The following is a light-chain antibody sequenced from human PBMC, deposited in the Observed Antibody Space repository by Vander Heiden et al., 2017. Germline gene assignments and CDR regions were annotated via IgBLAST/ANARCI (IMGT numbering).Light chain of an antibody. Sequence: DIQMTQSPSSLSASVGDRVTITCRASQSISSYLNWYQQKPGKAPKLLIYAASSLQSGVPSRFSGSGSGTEFTLTISSLQPEDFATYYCQQSYSTPPDTFGPGTKVDIK. CDR3: QQSYSTPPDT. V-gene: IGKV1-39*01. J-gene: IGKJ3*01. CDR1: QSISSY. CDR2: AAS.